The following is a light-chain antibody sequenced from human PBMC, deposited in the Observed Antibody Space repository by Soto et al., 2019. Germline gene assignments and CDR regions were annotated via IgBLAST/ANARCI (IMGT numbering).Light chain of an antibody. CDR3: QHYKAFSPWT. CDR2: GAS. Sequence: EIVLTQSPGILSLSPGERATLSCRASQSVSNDFLAWYQQKPGQAPRLLIYGASTRATDVPDRFSGSGSGADFTLTISRLEPEDFATYYCQHYKAFSPWTFGQGTKVEIK. V-gene: IGKV3-20*01. J-gene: IGKJ1*01. CDR1: QSVSNDF.